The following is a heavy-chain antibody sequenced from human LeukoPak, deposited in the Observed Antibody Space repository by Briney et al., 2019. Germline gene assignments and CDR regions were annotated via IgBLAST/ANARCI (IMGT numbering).Heavy chain of an antibody. Sequence: GGSLRLSCAASGFIFSSYAMSWVRQAPGKGLEWVSGISYNGGRTDYADSVKGRFTMSRDNSKNTLYLQMNNLRAEDTAVYYCAKEVGGVPLSAEYFQHWGQGTLVTVSS. J-gene: IGHJ1*01. D-gene: IGHD2-8*02. CDR3: AKEVGGVPLSAEYFQH. CDR1: GFIFSSYA. V-gene: IGHV3-23*01. CDR2: ISYNGGRT.